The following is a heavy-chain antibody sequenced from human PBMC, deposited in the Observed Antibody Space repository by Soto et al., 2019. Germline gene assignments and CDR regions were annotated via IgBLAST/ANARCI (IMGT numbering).Heavy chain of an antibody. CDR1: GGSISSYY. D-gene: IGHD3-10*01. CDR2: IYYSGST. V-gene: IGHV4-59*08. CDR3: ARHLLWFGEHYNWFDP. J-gene: IGHJ5*02. Sequence: SETLSLTCTVSGGSISSYYWSWIRQPPGKGLEWIGYIYYSGSTNYNPSLKSRVTISVDTSKNQFSLKLSSVTAADTAVYYCARHLLWFGEHYNWFDPWGQGTLVTVSS.